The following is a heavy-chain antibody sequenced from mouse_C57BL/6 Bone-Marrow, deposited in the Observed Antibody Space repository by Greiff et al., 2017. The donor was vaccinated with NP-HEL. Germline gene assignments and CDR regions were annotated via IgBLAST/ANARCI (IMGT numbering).Heavy chain of an antibody. Sequence: VQLQQSGAELVRPGASVKLSCTASGFNIKDDYMHWVKQRPEQGLEWIGWIDPENGDTEYASKFQGKATITADPSSNTAYLQLSSLTSADTAVYYCPRGYFDVWGTGTTVTVSS. J-gene: IGHJ1*03. V-gene: IGHV14-4*01. CDR1: GFNIKDDY. CDR2: IDPENGDT. CDR3: PRGYFDV.